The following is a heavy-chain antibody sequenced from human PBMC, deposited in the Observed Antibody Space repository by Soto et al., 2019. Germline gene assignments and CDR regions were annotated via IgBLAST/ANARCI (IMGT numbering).Heavy chain of an antibody. Sequence: SVKVSCKASGGTFSSYAISWVRQAPGQGLEWMGGIIPISGTANYAQKFQGRVTITADESTSTAYMELSSLRSEDTAVYYCARDPEGWPSSGRSPDPRPYYYGMDVWGQGTTVTVSS. CDR2: IIPISGTA. CDR3: ARDPEGWPSSGRSPDPRPYYYGMDV. V-gene: IGHV1-69*13. J-gene: IGHJ6*02. D-gene: IGHD6-19*01. CDR1: GGTFSSYA.